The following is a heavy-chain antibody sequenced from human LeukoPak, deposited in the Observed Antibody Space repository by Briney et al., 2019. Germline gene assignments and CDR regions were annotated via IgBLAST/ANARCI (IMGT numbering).Heavy chain of an antibody. J-gene: IGHJ5*02. Sequence: SVKLSCKASGGTFSSYAISWVRQAPGQGLEWMGGIIPIFGTANYAQKFQGRVTITADESTSTAYMELSSLRSEDTAVYYCARGQHTYYDILTTPYNWFDPWGQGTLVTVSS. CDR2: IIPIFGTA. CDR1: GGTFSSYA. CDR3: ARGQHTYYDILTTPYNWFDP. V-gene: IGHV1-69*13. D-gene: IGHD3-9*01.